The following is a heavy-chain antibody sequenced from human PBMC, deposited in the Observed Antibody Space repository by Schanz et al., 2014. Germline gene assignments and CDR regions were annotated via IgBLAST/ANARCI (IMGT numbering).Heavy chain of an antibody. V-gene: IGHV1-69*02. D-gene: IGHD6-6*01. CDR2: IIPIHGIV. J-gene: IGHJ4*02. Sequence: QVQLVKSGAEVKKPGSSMKVSCKASGGTFSTYPINWLRQAPGQGLEWMGRIIPIHGIVNYAQRFQDRVRITADKSTSTAYMELSSLRSDDTVVYYCARYQSPYTNSSDVRYFDYWGQGSLVTVSP. CDR3: ARYQSPYTNSSDVRYFDY. CDR1: GGTFSTYP.